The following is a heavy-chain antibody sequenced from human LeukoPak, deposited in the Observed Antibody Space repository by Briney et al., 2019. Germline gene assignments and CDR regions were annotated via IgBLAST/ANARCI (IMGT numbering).Heavy chain of an antibody. CDR2: LYSGGSQ. D-gene: IGHD3-16*01. CDR1: GITVSSIF. CDR3: AREDRGTDV. Sequence: GGSLRLSCAASGITVSSIFMSWVRQAPGRGLESLSLLYSGGSQYHADSVKGRFTVSRDISKNTMYLQMNNLRVEDTAVYYCAREDRGTDVWGQGTLVTVSS. J-gene: IGHJ3*01. V-gene: IGHV3-66*01.